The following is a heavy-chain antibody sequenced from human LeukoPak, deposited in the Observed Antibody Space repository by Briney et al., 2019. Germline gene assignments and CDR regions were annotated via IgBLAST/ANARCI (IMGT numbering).Heavy chain of an antibody. D-gene: IGHD6-19*01. Sequence: GGSLRLSCAVSGFXFSTYSINWVRQAPGKGLEWVSSISTSSTDNYADSVRGRFTISRDNAKNLLYLQMNSLRAEDTAVYYCARAYSSGWYFDYWGQGTLVTVSS. CDR1: GFXFSTYS. CDR3: ARAYSSGWYFDY. V-gene: IGHV3-21*01. J-gene: IGHJ4*02. CDR2: ISTSSTD.